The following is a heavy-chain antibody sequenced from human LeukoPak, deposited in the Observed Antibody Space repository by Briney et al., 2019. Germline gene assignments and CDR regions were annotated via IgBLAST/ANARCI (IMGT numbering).Heavy chain of an antibody. D-gene: IGHD5-12*01. CDR2: IRSKAYGGTT. CDR1: GFTFGDYA. J-gene: IGHJ6*03. Sequence: HPGGSLRLSCTASGFTFGDYAMSWVRQAPGKGLEWVGFIRSKAYGGTTEYAASVKGRFTISRDDSKSIAYLQMNSLKTEDTAVYYCSRSGVATIMGPEGYYYYMDVWGKGTTVTVSS. CDR3: SRSGVATIMGPEGYYYYMDV. V-gene: IGHV3-49*04.